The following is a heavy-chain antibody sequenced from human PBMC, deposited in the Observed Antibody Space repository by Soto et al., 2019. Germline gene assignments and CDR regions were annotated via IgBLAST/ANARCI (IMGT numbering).Heavy chain of an antibody. Sequence: SETLSLTCAVSGYSISSGYYWGWIRQPPGKGLEWIGSIYHSGSTYYNPSLKSRVTISVDTSKNQFSLKLSSVTAADTAVYYCASTQWLVPGHYYYYGMDVWGQGTTVTVSS. CDR2: IYHSGST. V-gene: IGHV4-38-2*01. D-gene: IGHD6-19*01. J-gene: IGHJ6*02. CDR3: ASTQWLVPGHYYYYGMDV. CDR1: GYSISSGYY.